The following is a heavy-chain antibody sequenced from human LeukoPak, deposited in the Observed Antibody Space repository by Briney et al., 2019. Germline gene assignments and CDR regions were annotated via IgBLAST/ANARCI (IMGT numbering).Heavy chain of an antibody. V-gene: IGHV2-5*01. CDR1: GFSLSPSGVG. D-gene: IGHD4-23*01. CDR2: IYRNDDK. J-gene: IGHJ4*02. CDR3: ARRKVGGNSVEFDY. Sequence: ESGPTLVNPTQTLTLTCTCSGFSLSPSGVGVGWIRQPPGKALEWLALIYRNDDKRYIPSLKNRLTITKDTSKNQVVLTMTNMDPVDTATYFCARRKVGGNSVEFDYWGQGIMVTVSS.